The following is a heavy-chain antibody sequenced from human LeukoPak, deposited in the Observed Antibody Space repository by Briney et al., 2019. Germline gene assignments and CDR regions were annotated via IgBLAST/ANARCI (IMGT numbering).Heavy chain of an antibody. J-gene: IGHJ6*02. Sequence: GASVKVSCKVSGYTLTELSMHWVRQAPGKGLEWMGGFDPEDGETFYAQKFQGRVTMTEDTSTDTAYMELSSLRSEDTAVYYCATDRGMYQLLYYGMDVWGQGTTVTVSS. V-gene: IGHV1-24*01. CDR2: FDPEDGET. CDR3: ATDRGMYQLLYYGMDV. CDR1: GYTLTELS. D-gene: IGHD2-2*01.